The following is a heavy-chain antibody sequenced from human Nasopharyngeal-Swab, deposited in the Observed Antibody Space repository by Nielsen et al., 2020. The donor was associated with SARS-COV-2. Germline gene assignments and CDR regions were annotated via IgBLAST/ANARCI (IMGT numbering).Heavy chain of an antibody. V-gene: IGHV4-39*01. J-gene: IGHJ5*02. D-gene: IGHD3-3*01. CDR1: GGSISSSSYY. CDR3: AADFRLRDWFDP. Sequence: SETLSLTCTVSGGSISSSSYYWGWIRQPPGKGLEWIGSIYYSGSTYYNPSLKSRVTISVDTSKNQFSLKLTSVTAADTAVYYCAADFRLRDWFDPWGQGTLVTVSS. CDR2: IYYSGST.